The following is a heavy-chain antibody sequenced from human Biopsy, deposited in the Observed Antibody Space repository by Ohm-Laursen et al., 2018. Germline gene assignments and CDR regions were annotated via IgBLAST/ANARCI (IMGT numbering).Heavy chain of an antibody. D-gene: IGHD6-19*01. J-gene: IGHJ2*01. Sequence: SLRLSCAASGFTFDDYGMNWVRQAPGKGLERVSGINWSGGTTAYADSVKGRFTISRGNSKNTLYLQINTLTLEDTAFYYCARGLSSGWYGYFDVWGRGTLVTVSS. CDR2: INWSGGTT. V-gene: IGHV3-20*04. CDR1: GFTFDDYG. CDR3: ARGLSSGWYGYFDV.